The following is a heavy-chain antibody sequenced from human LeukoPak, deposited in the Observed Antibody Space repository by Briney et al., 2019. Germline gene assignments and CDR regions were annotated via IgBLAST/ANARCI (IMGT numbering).Heavy chain of an antibody. CDR3: AKEPAPYSSGWYFPDDL. CDR2: IAYDGSVQ. D-gene: IGHD6-19*01. CDR1: GFSFSNYG. V-gene: IGHV3-30*18. Sequence: GGSLRLSCAASGFSFSNYGMHWVRQAPGKGLEWVAVIAYDGSVQYYAGWVKGRFTISRDNSKNTMYLQMNSLRAEDTAVYYCAKEPAPYSSGWYFPDDLWGQGILVTVSS. J-gene: IGHJ5*02.